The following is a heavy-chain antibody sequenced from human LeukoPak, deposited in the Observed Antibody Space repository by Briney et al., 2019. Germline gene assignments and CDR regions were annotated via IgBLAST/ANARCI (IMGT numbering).Heavy chain of an antibody. D-gene: IGHD3-3*01. CDR2: ISGSGGST. CDR1: GFTFSSYA. J-gene: IGHJ3*02. V-gene: IGHV3-23*01. CDR3: AKDRYRFLEWLPDAFDI. Sequence: GGSLRLSCAASGFTFSSYAMSWVRQAPGKGLEWVSAISGSGGSTYYADSVKGRFTISRDNSKNTLYLQMNSLRAEDTAVYYCAKDRYRFLEWLPDAFDIWGQGTMVTVSS.